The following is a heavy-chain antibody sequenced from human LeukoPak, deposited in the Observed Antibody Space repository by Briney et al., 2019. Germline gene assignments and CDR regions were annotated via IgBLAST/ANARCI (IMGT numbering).Heavy chain of an antibody. CDR1: GFTFSSFT. Sequence: PGGSLRLSCAASGFTFSSFTMNWVRQAPGKGLEWVSSFSSSSGYIYYADSVKGRFTISRDNAKNSLYLQMNSLRAEDTAVYYCARVEPAFEYFDYWGQGTLVTVSS. CDR2: FSSSSGYI. J-gene: IGHJ4*02. CDR3: ARVEPAFEYFDY. D-gene: IGHD2-2*01. V-gene: IGHV3-21*06.